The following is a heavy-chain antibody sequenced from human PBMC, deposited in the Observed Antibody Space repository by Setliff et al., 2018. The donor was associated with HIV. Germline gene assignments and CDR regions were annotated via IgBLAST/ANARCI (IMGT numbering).Heavy chain of an antibody. V-gene: IGHV3-53*01. CDR2: MYKGGKT. CDR3: VTRVAYSSGWDEYFQH. Sequence: PGGSLRLSCEASGFSVTDTYMGWVRQAPGKGLEWVTLMYKGGKTYYADFVKGRFTIARDDSKNTVSLQMTNLGTGDTAIYYCVTRVAYSSGWDEYFQHWGQGTLVTVSS. D-gene: IGHD6-19*01. CDR1: GFSVTDTY. J-gene: IGHJ1*01.